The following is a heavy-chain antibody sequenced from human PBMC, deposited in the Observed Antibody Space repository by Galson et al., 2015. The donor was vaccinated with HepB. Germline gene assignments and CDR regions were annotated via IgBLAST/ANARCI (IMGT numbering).Heavy chain of an antibody. CDR3: TTGLYSSSWYYFDY. J-gene: IGHJ4*02. D-gene: IGHD6-13*01. Sequence: SLRLSCAASGFTFSHAWMSWVRQAPGKELEWVGRIKRKTDGGTTDYAAPVKGRFSISRDDSKNTLYLQMNSLKTEDTAVYYCTTGLYSSSWYYFDYWGQGTLVTVSS. CDR1: GFTFSHAW. CDR2: IKRKTDGGTT. V-gene: IGHV3-15*01.